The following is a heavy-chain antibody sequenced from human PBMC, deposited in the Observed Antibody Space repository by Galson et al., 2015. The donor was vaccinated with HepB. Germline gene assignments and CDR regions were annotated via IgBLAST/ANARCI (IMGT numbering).Heavy chain of an antibody. CDR2: ISSSSSTI. CDR3: ARDMTPEVRGIFYYGMDV. V-gene: IGHV3-48*01. CDR1: GFTFSSYS. D-gene: IGHD3-10*01. J-gene: IGHJ6*02. Sequence: SLRLSCAASGFTFSSYSMNWVRQAPGKGLEWVSYISSSSSTIYYADSVKGRFTISRDNAKNSLYLQMNSLRAEDTAVYYCARDMTPEVRGIFYYGMDVWGQGTTVTVSS.